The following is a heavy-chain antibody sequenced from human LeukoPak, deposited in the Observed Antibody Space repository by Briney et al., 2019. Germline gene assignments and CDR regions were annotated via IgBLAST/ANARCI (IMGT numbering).Heavy chain of an antibody. J-gene: IGHJ3*02. Sequence: PSETLSLTCAVSGGSMSSGGYSWSWIRQPPGKGLEWIGYIYHSGSTYYNPSLKSRVTISVDRAKNQFSLKLSSVTAADTAVYYCARGPPEQGAFDIWGQGTMVTVSS. CDR1: GGSMSSGGYS. CDR2: IYHSGST. D-gene: IGHD1-14*01. V-gene: IGHV4-30-2*01. CDR3: ARGPPEQGAFDI.